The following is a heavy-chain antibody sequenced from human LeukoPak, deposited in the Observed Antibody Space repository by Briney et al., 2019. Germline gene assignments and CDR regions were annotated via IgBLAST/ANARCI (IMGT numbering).Heavy chain of an antibody. Sequence: ASVKVSCKASGYTFTSYYMHWVRQAPGQGLEWMGWMNPNSGNTGYAQKFQGRVTITRSTSISTAYMELSSLRSEDTAVYYCARGRYLRFLEWLLASWFDPWGQGTLVTVSS. CDR1: GYTFTSYY. J-gene: IGHJ5*02. CDR2: MNPNSGNT. D-gene: IGHD3-3*01. CDR3: ARGRYLRFLEWLLASWFDP. V-gene: IGHV1-8*03.